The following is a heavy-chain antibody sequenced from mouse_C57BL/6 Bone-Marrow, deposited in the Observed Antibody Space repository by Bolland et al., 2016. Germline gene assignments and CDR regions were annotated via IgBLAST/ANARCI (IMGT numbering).Heavy chain of an antibody. CDR2: YDGSN. CDR3: ARERGYYGSSYVDY. V-gene: IGHV3-6*01. J-gene: IGHJ4*01. Sequence: YDGSNNYNPSLKNRISITRDTSKNQFFLKLNSVTTEDTATYYCARERGYYGSSYVDYWGQGTS. D-gene: IGHD1-1*01.